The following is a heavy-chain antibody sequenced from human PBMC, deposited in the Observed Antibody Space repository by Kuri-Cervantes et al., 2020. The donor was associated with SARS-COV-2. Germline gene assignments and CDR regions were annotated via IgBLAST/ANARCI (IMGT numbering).Heavy chain of an antibody. CDR3: ARFPSKVTMVRGAKYNWFDP. D-gene: IGHD3-10*01. CDR1: GGPVSSGSYY. J-gene: IGHJ5*02. Sequence: SETLSLTCTVSGGPVSSGSYYWSWIRQPPGKGLEWIGEINHSGSTNYNPSLKSRVTISIDTSKNQLSLRLSSVTAADTAVYYCARFPSKVTMVRGAKYNWFDPWGQGTLVTVSS. V-gene: IGHV4-61*01. CDR2: INHSGST.